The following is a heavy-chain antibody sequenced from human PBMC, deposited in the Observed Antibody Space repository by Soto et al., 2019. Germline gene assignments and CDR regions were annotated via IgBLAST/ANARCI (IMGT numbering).Heavy chain of an antibody. V-gene: IGHV1-58*02. D-gene: IGHD3-9*01. J-gene: IGHJ3*02. Sequence: ASVKVSCKASGFTSTSSAMQWVRQARGQRLEWIGWIVVGSGNTNYAQKFQERVTITRDMSTSTAYMELSSLRSEDTAVYYCAALYYDILTGAYDAFDIWGQGTMVTVSS. CDR1: GFTSTSSA. CDR2: IVVGSGNT. CDR3: AALYYDILTGAYDAFDI.